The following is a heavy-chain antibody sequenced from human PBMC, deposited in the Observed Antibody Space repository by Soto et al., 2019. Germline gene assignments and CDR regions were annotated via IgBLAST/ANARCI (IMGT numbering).Heavy chain of an antibody. CDR3: ARGYDYVWGSYRPYYFDY. D-gene: IGHD3-16*02. V-gene: IGHV2-26*01. Sequence: QVTLKESGPVLVKPTETLTLTCTVSGFSLSNARMGVSWIRQPPGKALEWLAHIFSNDEKSYSTSLKSRLTISKDTSKSPVVLTMTNMDPVDTATYYCARGYDYVWGSYRPYYFDYWGQGTLVTVSS. CDR1: GFSLSNARMG. J-gene: IGHJ4*02. CDR2: IFSNDEK.